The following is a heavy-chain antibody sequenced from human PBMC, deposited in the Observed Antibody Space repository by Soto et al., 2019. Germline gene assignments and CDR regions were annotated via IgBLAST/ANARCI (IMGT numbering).Heavy chain of an antibody. D-gene: IGHD6-19*01. Sequence: SVTAPCTASGFTSIVSSVQWWRQARGQRLAWIGWIVVGSGSTNHAQKFQERVTITRDMSTSTAYMELRTLRSEDTAVYYWAEDTEGSGWFHFDVWGKGARVTVSS. J-gene: IGHJ4*02. CDR1: GFTSIVSS. V-gene: IGHV1-58*01. CDR2: IVVGSGST. CDR3: AEDTEGSGWFHFDV.